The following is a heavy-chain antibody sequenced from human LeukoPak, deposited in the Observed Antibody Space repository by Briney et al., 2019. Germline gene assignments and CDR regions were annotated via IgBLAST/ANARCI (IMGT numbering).Heavy chain of an antibody. Sequence: GGSLRLSCAASGFTFSSYAMSWVRQAPGKGLEWVSAISGSGGSTYYADSVKGRLTISRDNSKNTLYLQMNSLRAEDTAVYYCAKDGERYGSGSINWFDPWGQGTLVTVSS. CDR3: AKDGERYGSGSINWFDP. CDR2: ISGSGGST. J-gene: IGHJ5*02. CDR1: GFTFSSYA. V-gene: IGHV3-23*01. D-gene: IGHD3-10*01.